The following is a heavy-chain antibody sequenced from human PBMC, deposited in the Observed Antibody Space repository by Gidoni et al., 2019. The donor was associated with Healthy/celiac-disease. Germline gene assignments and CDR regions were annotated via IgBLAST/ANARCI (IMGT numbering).Heavy chain of an antibody. Sequence: EVQLVESGGGLVKPGRSLRLSCTASGFTFGAYPMSWFRQAPGKGLEWVGFIRSKAYGGTTEYAASVKGRFTISRDDSKSIAYLQMNSLKTEDTAVYYCLGESGGSYFPGAFDIWGQGTMVTVSS. D-gene: IGHD1-26*01. V-gene: IGHV3-49*05. CDR3: LGESGGSYFPGAFDI. CDR2: IRSKAYGGTT. J-gene: IGHJ3*02. CDR1: GFTFGAYP.